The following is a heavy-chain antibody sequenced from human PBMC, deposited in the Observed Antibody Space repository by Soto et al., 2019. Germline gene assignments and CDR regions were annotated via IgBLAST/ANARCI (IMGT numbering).Heavy chain of an antibody. CDR2: ISGSGGST. V-gene: IGHV3-23*01. CDR1: GFTFSSYA. D-gene: IGHD2-2*02. CDR3: AKIPKFRSYYYMDV. Sequence: HPGGSLRLSCAASGFTFSSYAMSWVRQAPGKGLEWVSAISGSGGSTYYADSVKGRFTISRDNSKNTLYLQMNSLRAEDTAVYYCAKIPKFRSYYYMDVWGKGTTVTVSS. J-gene: IGHJ6*03.